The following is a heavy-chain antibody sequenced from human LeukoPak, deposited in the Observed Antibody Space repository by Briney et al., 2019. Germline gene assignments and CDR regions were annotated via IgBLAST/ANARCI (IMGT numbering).Heavy chain of an antibody. J-gene: IGHJ4*02. Sequence: ASVKVSCKASGYTFTGYYMHWVRQAPGQGLEWMGWINPNSGGTNYAQKFQGRVTMTRDTSISTAYMELSRLRSDDTAVYYCARTWRGYCSGGSCYNFDYWGQGTLVTVSS. CDR2: INPNSGGT. D-gene: IGHD2-15*01. CDR1: GYTFTGYY. V-gene: IGHV1-2*02. CDR3: ARTWRGYCSGGSCYNFDY.